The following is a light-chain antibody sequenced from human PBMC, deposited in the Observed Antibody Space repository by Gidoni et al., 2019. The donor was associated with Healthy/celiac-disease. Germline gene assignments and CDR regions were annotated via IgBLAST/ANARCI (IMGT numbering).Light chain of an antibody. J-gene: IGKJ3*01. Sequence: DIQMTQAPSTLSASVGDRVTITCRASQSISRWLAWYQQKPRKAPQRLIYKASSLELGVPSRFCGTGSGTEFTLTITSLQPDDFATYYCQHGYVPFTFGPGPKVDIK. CDR3: QHGYVPFT. CDR1: QSISRW. V-gene: IGKV1-5*03. CDR2: KAS.